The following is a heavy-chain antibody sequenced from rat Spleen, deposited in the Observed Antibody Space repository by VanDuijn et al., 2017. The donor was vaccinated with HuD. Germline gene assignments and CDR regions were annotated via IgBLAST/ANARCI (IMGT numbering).Heavy chain of an antibody. CDR1: GFTFSKYG. V-gene: IGHV5-19*01. CDR2: ISVCGGSS. D-gene: IGHD1-12*02. Sequence: EVQLVESGGGLVQPGRSLKLSCAASGFTFSKYGMYWIRQAPTKGLGWVASISVCGGSSYYRDSVKGRFTLSMDNAKSTLYLQMDSLRSADTATYYCTTLTDGTSNPYSDYWGQEVMVTVSS. CDR3: TTLTDGTSNPYSDY. J-gene: IGHJ2*01.